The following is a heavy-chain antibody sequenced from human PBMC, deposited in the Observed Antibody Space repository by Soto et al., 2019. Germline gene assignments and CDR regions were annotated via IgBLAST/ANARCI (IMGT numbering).Heavy chain of an antibody. D-gene: IGHD3-10*01. Sequence: QVQLQESGPGLVKPSETLSLTCTVSGGSISSYYWSWIRQPPGKGLEWIGYIYYSGSTNYNPSLKSRATISVDTSKNQFSLKLSSVTAADTAVYYCARDMVTNWFDPWGQGTLVTVSS. V-gene: IGHV4-59*01. CDR3: ARDMVTNWFDP. CDR2: IYYSGST. J-gene: IGHJ5*02. CDR1: GGSISSYY.